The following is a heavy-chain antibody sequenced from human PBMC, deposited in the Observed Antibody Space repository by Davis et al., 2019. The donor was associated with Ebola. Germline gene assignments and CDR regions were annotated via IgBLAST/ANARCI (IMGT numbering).Heavy chain of an antibody. CDR1: GFTFSDYY. V-gene: IGHV3-11*01. CDR3: ARGGVATISGARS. D-gene: IGHD5-12*01. CDR2: ISSSGSTI. Sequence: GESLKISCAASGFTFSDYYMSWIRQAPGKGLEWVSYISSSGSTIYYADPVKGLFRDNAKNSLYLQMNSLRAEDTAVYYCARGGVATISGARSWGQGTLVTVSS. J-gene: IGHJ4*02.